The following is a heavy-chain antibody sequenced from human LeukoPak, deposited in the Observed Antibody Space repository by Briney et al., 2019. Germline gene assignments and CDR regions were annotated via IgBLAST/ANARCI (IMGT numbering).Heavy chain of an antibody. Sequence: GGSLRLSCAASGFTFSSYAMSWVRQAPGKGLEWVSAISGSGGSTYYADSVKGRFTISRDNSKNTLYLQMGSLRAEDMAVYYCARDSLGYFDYWGQGTLVTVSS. D-gene: IGHD3-16*01. J-gene: IGHJ4*02. V-gene: IGHV3-23*01. CDR1: GFTFSSYA. CDR2: ISGSGGST. CDR3: ARDSLGYFDY.